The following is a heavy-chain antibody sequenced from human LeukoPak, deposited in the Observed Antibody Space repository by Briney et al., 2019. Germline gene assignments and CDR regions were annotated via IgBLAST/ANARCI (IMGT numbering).Heavy chain of an antibody. CDR2: INPSGGST. CDR1: GYTFTSYY. D-gene: IGHD4/OR15-4a*01. J-gene: IGHJ4*02. Sequence: ASVKVSCKASGYTFTSYYMHWVRQAPGQGLEWMGIINPSGGSTSYAQKFQGRVTMTRDTSTSTVYMELSSLRFEDTAVYYCATSVFMVFDYWGQGTLVTVSS. V-gene: IGHV1-46*03. CDR3: ATSVFMVFDY.